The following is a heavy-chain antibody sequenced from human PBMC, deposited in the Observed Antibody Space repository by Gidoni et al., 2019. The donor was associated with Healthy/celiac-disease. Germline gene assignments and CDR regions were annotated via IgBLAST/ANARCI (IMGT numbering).Heavy chain of an antibody. V-gene: IGHV2-26*01. CDR2: IFSNDEK. J-gene: IGHJ5*02. Sequence: QVTLKESGPVLVKPTETLTLPCTVSGFSLSNARMGVSWIRQPPGKALEWLAHIFSNDEKSYSTSLKSRLTISKDTSKSQVVLTMTNMNPVDTATYYCARSKDDSSGYYYVGWFDPWGQGTLVTVSS. CDR3: ARSKDDSSGYYYVGWFDP. D-gene: IGHD3-22*01. CDR1: GFSLSNARMG.